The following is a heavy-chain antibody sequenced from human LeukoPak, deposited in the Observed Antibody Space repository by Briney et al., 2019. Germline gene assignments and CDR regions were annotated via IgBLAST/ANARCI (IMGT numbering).Heavy chain of an antibody. Sequence: GGSLRLSCAASGFTFSSYSIHWVRQAPGKGLEWVAFIRYAGNQEYYTDPVKGRFTISRDNSKNTVYLQMNSLRPQDTAVYYCAKASIYGLQYFDYWGQGTLVTVSS. D-gene: IGHD3-10*01. CDR1: GFTFSSYS. CDR2: IRYAGNQE. CDR3: AKASIYGLQYFDY. J-gene: IGHJ4*02. V-gene: IGHV3-30*02.